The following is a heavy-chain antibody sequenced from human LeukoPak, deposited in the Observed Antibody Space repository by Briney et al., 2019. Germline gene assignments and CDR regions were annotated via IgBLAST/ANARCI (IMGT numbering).Heavy chain of an antibody. Sequence: GASVKVSCKASGGTFSSYAISWVRQAPGQGLEWMGGIIPIFGTANYAQKFQGRVTITTDESTSTAYMGLSSLRSEDTAVYYCARAGESGAMPNYWGQGTLVTVSS. V-gene: IGHV1-69*05. J-gene: IGHJ4*02. CDR2: IIPIFGTA. D-gene: IGHD2-2*01. CDR3: ARAGESGAMPNY. CDR1: GGTFSSYA.